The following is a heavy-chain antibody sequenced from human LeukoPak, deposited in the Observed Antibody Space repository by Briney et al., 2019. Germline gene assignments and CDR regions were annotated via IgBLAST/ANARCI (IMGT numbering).Heavy chain of an antibody. Sequence: SQTLSLTCTVSGGSISSGGYYWSWIRQHPGKGLEWIVYIYYSGSTYYNPSLKSRVTISVDTSKNQFSLKLSSVTAADTAVYYCARVPYYYDSSDAFDIWGQGTMVTVSS. V-gene: IGHV4-31*03. D-gene: IGHD3-22*01. CDR1: GGSISSGGYY. J-gene: IGHJ3*02. CDR2: IYYSGST. CDR3: ARVPYYYDSSDAFDI.